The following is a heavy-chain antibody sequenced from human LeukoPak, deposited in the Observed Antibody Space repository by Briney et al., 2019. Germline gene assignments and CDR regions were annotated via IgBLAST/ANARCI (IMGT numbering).Heavy chain of an antibody. CDR2: INPSGGAT. D-gene: IGHD2-2*01. J-gene: IGHJ4*02. CDR3: ARGTSLWRYSFDY. V-gene: IGHV1-46*01. Sequence: GGPVKVSCKASGYTLTSYYVHWVRQPPGQGLEWMGIINPSGGATKYAQKFQGRVTMTRDTSTSTVYMELSRLRSEDTAVYYCARGTSLWRYSFDYWGQGTLVTVSS. CDR1: GYTLTSYY.